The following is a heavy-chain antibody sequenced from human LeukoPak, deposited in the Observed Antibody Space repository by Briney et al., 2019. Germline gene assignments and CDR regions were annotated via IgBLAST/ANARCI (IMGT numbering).Heavy chain of an antibody. J-gene: IGHJ4*02. CDR2: ISAYNGNT. CDR1: GYTFTSYG. V-gene: IGHV1-18*01. CDR3: ARRPKIAGPTRVPFDY. Sequence: ASVKVSCKASGYTFTSYGISWVRQAPGQGLEWMGWISAYNGNTNYAQKLQGRVTMTTDTSTSTAYMELRSLRSDDTAVYYCARRPKIAGPTRVPFDYWGQGTLVTVSS. D-gene: IGHD1-26*01.